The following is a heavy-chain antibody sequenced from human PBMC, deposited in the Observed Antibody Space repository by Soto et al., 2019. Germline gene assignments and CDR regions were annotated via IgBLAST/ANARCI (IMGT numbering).Heavy chain of an antibody. CDR3: ATGPPERWLHFDY. J-gene: IGHJ4*02. CDR2: FDPEDGET. D-gene: IGHD5-12*01. Sequence: GPPVKVSCKVSGYTLTELSMHWVRQAPGEGLEWMGGFDPEDGETIYAQKFQGRVTMTEDTSTDTAYMELSSLRSEDTAVYYCATGPPERWLHFDYWGQGTLVTVSS. V-gene: IGHV1-24*01. CDR1: GYTLTELS.